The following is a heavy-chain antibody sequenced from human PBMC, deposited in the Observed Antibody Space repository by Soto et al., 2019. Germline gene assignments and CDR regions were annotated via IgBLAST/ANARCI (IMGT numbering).Heavy chain of an antibody. CDR3: ARVGYYDSSGDG. V-gene: IGHV3-23*01. Sequence: PGGSLRLSCVASGFTFSIYAMSWVHQAPGKGLEWVSTITGRGDSIFYADSVRGRFTISRDNSKNTLYLQMNSLRAEDTAVYYCARVGYYDSSGDGWGQGTLVTVSS. CDR1: GFTFSIYA. J-gene: IGHJ4*02. CDR2: ITGRGDSI. D-gene: IGHD3-22*01.